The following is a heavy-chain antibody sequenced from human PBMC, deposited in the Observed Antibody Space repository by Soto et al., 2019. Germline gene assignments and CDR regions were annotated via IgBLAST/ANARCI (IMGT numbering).Heavy chain of an antibody. J-gene: IGHJ4*02. V-gene: IGHV1-18*04. CDR1: GYNYNNYG. CDR2: ISAFNHKA. Sequence: QVQLGQSGGEVKKPEASVKVSCKASGYNYNNYGVTLVRQAPEQGLEWMGWISAFNHKANYAPNIQDRVTMTIDTSTNTAHMEMRSLRPDDTAVYYCAMQHNESWTDSPDFAYWGPGTLVTVSA. D-gene: IGHD3-9*01. CDR3: AMQHNESWTDSPDFAY.